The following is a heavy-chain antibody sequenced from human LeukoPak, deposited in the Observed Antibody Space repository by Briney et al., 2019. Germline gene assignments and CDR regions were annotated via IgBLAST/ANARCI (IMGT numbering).Heavy chain of an antibody. J-gene: IGHJ5*02. Sequence: ASVKVSCKASGYTFTGYYMHWVRQAPGQELEWMGWINPNSGGTNYAQKFQGRVTMTRDTSISTAYMELSRLRSDDTAVYYCAISGLYGDYVALRFDPWGQGTLVTVSS. CDR1: GYTFTGYY. D-gene: IGHD4-17*01. V-gene: IGHV1-2*02. CDR2: INPNSGGT. CDR3: AISGLYGDYVALRFDP.